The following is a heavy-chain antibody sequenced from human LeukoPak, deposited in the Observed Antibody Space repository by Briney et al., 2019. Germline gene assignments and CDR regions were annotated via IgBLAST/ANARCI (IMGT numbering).Heavy chain of an antibody. D-gene: IGHD1-1*01. J-gene: IGHJ4*02. V-gene: IGHV1-2*02. CDR3: ARNPVQPERRLDC. CDR1: GYTFTGYY. CDR2: IYPNSGGT. Sequence: ASVKVSCKASGYTFTGYYIHWVRQPRAQGLEWMGWIYPNSGGTKYAQKFQGRVTMTRDTSISTAYMELSSLASDDTSVYYCARNPVQPERRLDCWGQGTLVTISS.